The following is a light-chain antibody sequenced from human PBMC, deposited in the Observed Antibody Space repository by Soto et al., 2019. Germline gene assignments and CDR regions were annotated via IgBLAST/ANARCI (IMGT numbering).Light chain of an antibody. CDR2: DAS. CDR1: QSVSSN. Sequence: EIVMTQSPVTLSVSPGERATLSCRASQSVSSNLAWYQQKPGQAPRLLIYDASTRATGIPARFSGSGSGTEFTLTISSLQSEDFAIYYCQHFNIWPYTFGQGTKVYIK. V-gene: IGKV3-15*01. J-gene: IGKJ2*01. CDR3: QHFNIWPYT.